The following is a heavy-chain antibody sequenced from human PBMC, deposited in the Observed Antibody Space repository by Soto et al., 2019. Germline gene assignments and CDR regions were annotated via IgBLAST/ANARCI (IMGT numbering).Heavy chain of an antibody. CDR3: ATGGGYDSFDY. J-gene: IGHJ4*02. D-gene: IGHD5-12*01. V-gene: IGHV4-30-2*06. Sequence: TLSLTCTVSGASISYGGFSGSWIRQSPGKGLEWIGYISHLESTYFHPSFKSRLTMSIDRTRNQFSLKLSSVTAADMAVYYCATGGGYDSFDYCGQRVLVTVSS. CDR2: ISHLEST. CDR1: GASISYGGFS.